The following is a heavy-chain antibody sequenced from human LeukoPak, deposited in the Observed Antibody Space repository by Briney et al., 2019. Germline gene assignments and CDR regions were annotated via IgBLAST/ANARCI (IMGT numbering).Heavy chain of an antibody. J-gene: IGHJ3*02. CDR1: GFTFSSYS. CDR2: ISSSSSYI. D-gene: IGHD3-3*01. Sequence: PGGSLRLSCAASGFTFSSYSMNWVRQAPGKGLEWVSSISSSSSYIYYADSVKGRFTISRDNAKNSLYLQMNSLRAEDTAVYYCARDALIWSGRGYYDAFDIWGQGTMVTVSS. V-gene: IGHV3-21*01. CDR3: ARDALIWSGRGYYDAFDI.